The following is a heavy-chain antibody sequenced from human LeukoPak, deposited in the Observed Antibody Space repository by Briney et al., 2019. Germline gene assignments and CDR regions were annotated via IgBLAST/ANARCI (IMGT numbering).Heavy chain of an antibody. D-gene: IGHD3-10*01. CDR3: ARSMVRGVRDAFDI. CDR2: IYSGGST. Sequence: GGSLRLSCAASGFTVSSNYMSWVRQAPGKGLEWVSVIYSGGSTYYADSVKGRFTISGDNSKNTLYLQMNSLRAEDTAVYYRARSMVRGVRDAFDIWGQGTMVTVSS. CDR1: GFTVSSNY. V-gene: IGHV3-66*01. J-gene: IGHJ3*02.